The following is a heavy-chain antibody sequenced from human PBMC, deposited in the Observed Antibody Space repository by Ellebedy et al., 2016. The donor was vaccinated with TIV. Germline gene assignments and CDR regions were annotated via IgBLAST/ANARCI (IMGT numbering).Heavy chain of an antibody. D-gene: IGHD5-12*01. V-gene: IGHV4-30-4*01. J-gene: IGHJ5*02. CDR1: GASISSGDYY. Sequence: SETLSLTCTVSGASISSGDYYWSWIRQPPGKGLEWIGYIYYSGSTYYNPSLKSRVTISAATSKNQFSLKLSSVTAADTAVYYCARGGYSGYDRWFDPWGQGTLVTVSS. CDR2: IYYSGST. CDR3: ARGGYSGYDRWFDP.